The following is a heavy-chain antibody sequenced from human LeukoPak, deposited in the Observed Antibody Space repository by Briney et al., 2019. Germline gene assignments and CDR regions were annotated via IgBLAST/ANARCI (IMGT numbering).Heavy chain of an antibody. CDR1: GFPFSTYG. J-gene: IGHJ4*02. CDR2: ISYDGSNQ. Sequence: PGGSLRLSCVASGFPFSTYGMHWVRQAPGKGLEWVALISYDGSNQYYRDSVKGRFTISRDNGENSVYLQMHSLRTEDTAVYYCANAHYWGQGTLVIVSS. V-gene: IGHV3-30*02. CDR3: ANAHY.